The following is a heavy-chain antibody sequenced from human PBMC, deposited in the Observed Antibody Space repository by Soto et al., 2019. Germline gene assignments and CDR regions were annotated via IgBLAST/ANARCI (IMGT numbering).Heavy chain of an antibody. V-gene: IGHV3-23*01. CDR1: GFYFSTHA. Sequence: GGSLRLSCAGSGFYFSTHALTWVRQAPGKGLEWLSSITNTGITTHYADSVKGRFTISRENSRNTLHLQLNNLRVDDTAVYYCAKGFDYGHKKHIDHWGQGTLVTLFS. CDR3: AKGFDYGHKKHIDH. CDR2: ITNTGITT. J-gene: IGHJ4*02. D-gene: IGHD4-17*01.